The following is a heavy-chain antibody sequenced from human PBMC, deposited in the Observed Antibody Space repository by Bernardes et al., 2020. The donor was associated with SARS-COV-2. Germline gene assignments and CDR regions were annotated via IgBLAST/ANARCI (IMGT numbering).Heavy chain of an antibody. J-gene: IGHJ5*02. D-gene: IGHD6-6*01. CDR2: IIPILGIA. CDR1: GGTFSSYT. CDR3: ARGPWQLVTSRGLNWFDP. V-gene: IGHV1-69*02. Sequence: SVKVSCKASGGTFSSYTISWVRQAPGQGLEWMGRIIPILGIANYAQKFQGRVTITADKSTSTAYMELSSLRSEDTAVYYCARGPWQLVTSRGLNWFDPWGQGTLVTVSS.